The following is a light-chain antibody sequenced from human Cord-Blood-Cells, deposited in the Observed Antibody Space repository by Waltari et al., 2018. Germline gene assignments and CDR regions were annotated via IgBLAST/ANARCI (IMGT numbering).Light chain of an antibody. CDR3: QQANSFPFT. J-gene: IGKJ3*01. Sequence: DIEMTQSPSSVSASVGDRVTITCRASQGISSWLDWYQQKPGKAPKPLIYAASSLQSGVPSRFSGSGSGTDFTLTISSLQPEDFATYYCQQANSFPFTFGPGTKVDIK. CDR2: AAS. CDR1: QGISSW. V-gene: IGKV1-12*01.